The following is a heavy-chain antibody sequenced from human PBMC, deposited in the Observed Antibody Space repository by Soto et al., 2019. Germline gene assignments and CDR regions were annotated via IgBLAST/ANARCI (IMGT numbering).Heavy chain of an antibody. V-gene: IGHV3-23*01. CDR1: GFTLSSSA. Sequence: SLRLSCAASGFTLSSSAMNWVRQAPGKGLEWVSAIGGSGGTTYYADSVKGRFTISRDNSKNTLYLQVDSLRAEDTAIYYCAKVLNYYGSGRKPDGFDYWGQGTLVTVSS. J-gene: IGHJ4*02. D-gene: IGHD3-10*01. CDR3: AKVLNYYGSGRKPDGFDY. CDR2: IGGSGGTT.